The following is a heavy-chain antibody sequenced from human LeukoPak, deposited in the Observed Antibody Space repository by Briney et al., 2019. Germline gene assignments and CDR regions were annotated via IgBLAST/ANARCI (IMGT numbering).Heavy chain of an antibody. J-gene: IGHJ4*02. CDR2: ISGSDGST. V-gene: IGHV3-23*01. CDR1: GFTFSSYG. D-gene: IGHD3-16*01. CDR3: AKGTTDYDASDPLDF. Sequence: GGSLRLSCAASGFTFSSYGMSWARQAPGKGLEWVSAISGSDGSTYYADSVKGRFTISRDNSKNTLYLQMTSLRAEDTAVFYCAKGTTDYDASDPLDFWGQGTLVTVSS.